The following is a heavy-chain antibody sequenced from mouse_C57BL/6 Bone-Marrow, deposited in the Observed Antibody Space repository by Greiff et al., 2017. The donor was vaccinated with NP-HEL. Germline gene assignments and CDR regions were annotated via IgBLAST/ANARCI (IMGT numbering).Heavy chain of an antibody. J-gene: IGHJ1*03. CDR2: ISSGGSYT. CDR1: GFTFSSYG. CDR3: ARHRYYGSRTGYFDV. Sequence: EVKLMESGGDLVKPGGSLKLSCAAFGFTFSSYGMSWVRQTPDKRLEWVATISSGGSYTYYPDSVKGRFTISRDNAKNTLYLQMSSLKSEDTAMYYCARHRYYGSRTGYFDVWGTGTTVTVSS. D-gene: IGHD1-1*01. V-gene: IGHV5-6*01.